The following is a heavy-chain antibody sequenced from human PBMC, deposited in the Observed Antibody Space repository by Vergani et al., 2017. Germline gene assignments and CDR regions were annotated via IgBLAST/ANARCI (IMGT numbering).Heavy chain of an antibody. CDR3: VRTVALWFGETKDGGWFDP. D-gene: IGHD3-10*01. J-gene: IGHJ5*02. CDR1: GYSITSGYY. Sequence: QVQLLESGPGLLKPSETLSLTCSVSGYSITSGYYWGWIRQPPGRGREWIGSIYHTGSACYNPSLKSRVTVSVDTSINQVSLKLNSVTAADTAVYYCVRTVALWFGETKDGGWFDPWGQGTLVTVTS. CDR2: IYHTGSA. V-gene: IGHV4-38-2*01.